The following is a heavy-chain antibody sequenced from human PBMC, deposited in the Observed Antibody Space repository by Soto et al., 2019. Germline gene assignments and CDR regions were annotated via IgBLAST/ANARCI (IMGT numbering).Heavy chain of an antibody. Sequence: QVQLVQSGAEVKKPGASVKVSCKASGYTFMNYGISWVRQAPGQGLEWMGWISAYNGNTNYAQKQQGRVTMTTDTSTRTANMERRSLRSDDTAVYYSAGSHGYYAGYWGQGTLVIVSS. V-gene: IGHV1-18*01. J-gene: IGHJ4*02. CDR3: AGSHGYYAGY. D-gene: IGHD4-17*01. CDR1: GYTFMNYG. CDR2: ISAYNGNT.